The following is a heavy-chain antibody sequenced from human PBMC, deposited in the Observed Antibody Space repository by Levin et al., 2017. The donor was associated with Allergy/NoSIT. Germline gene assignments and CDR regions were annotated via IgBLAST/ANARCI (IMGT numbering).Heavy chain of an antibody. CDR1: GFTFNDYA. CDR3: VKNKRVLPTTPGDS. V-gene: IGHV3-23*01. J-gene: IGHJ4*02. Sequence: GESLKISCAASGFTFNDYAMTWVRQAPGKGLEWVSGISGSGATSYYADSVKGRFTISRDKSKTHLYLHMDSLRAEDTAVYYCVKNKRVLPTTPGDSWGQGTLVTVSP. CDR2: ISGSGATS. D-gene: IGHD1-7*01.